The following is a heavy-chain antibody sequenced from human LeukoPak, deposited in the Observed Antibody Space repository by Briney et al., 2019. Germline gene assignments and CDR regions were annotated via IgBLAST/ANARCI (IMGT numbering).Heavy chain of an antibody. CDR1: GGSISSSSYY. J-gene: IGHJ4*02. CDR2: IYYSGGT. V-gene: IGHV4-39*07. Sequence: PSETLSLTCTVSGGSISSSSYYWGWIRQPPGKGLEWIGRIYYSGGTYYNPSLKSRVTISVDTSKNQFSVKLSSVTAADTAVYYCARETRTGSSSSWPFDYWGQGTLVTVSS. D-gene: IGHD6-13*01. CDR3: ARETRTGSSSSWPFDY.